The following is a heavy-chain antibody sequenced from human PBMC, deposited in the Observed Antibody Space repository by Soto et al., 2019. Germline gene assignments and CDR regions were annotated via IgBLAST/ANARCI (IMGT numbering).Heavy chain of an antibody. CDR2: IIPRSATS. J-gene: IGHJ6*02. CDR3: ARVSLVLVPTTVNSDYYYYAMDV. D-gene: IGHD2-2*01. V-gene: IGHV1-69*12. Sequence: QVQLVQSGAEVKKPGSSVKVSCKASGDTFSTYTITWMRQAPGQGLEWMGGIIPRSATSNYAQKFQGRVTIAAYGTSNTAYIALSSMRSEDASVYYCARVSLVLVPTTVNSDYYYYAMDVWGQGTTVTVSS. CDR1: GDTFSTYT.